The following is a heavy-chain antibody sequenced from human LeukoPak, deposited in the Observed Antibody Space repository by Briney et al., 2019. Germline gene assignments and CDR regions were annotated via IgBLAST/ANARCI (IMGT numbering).Heavy chain of an antibody. CDR1: GGSISSYY. CDR2: IYYSGST. J-gene: IGHJ5*02. Sequence: SETLSLTCTVSGGSISSYYWSWIRQPPGKGLEWIGYIYYSGSTNYNPSLKGRVTISVDTSKNQFSLKLSSVTAADTAVYYCARVTTYYDILTGYYWFDPWGQGTLVTVSS. V-gene: IGHV4-59*01. CDR3: ARVTTYYDILTGYYWFDP. D-gene: IGHD3-9*01.